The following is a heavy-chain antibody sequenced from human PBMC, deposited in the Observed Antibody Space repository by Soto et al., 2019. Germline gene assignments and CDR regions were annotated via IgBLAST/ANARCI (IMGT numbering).Heavy chain of an antibody. V-gene: IGHV1-69*13. Sequence: ASVKVSCKASGGTFSSYAISWVRQAPGQGLEWMGGIIPIFGTANYAQKFQGRVTITADESTSTAYMELSSLRSEDTAVYYCARSAYYYDSSGYYPHWGQGTLVTVSS. J-gene: IGHJ4*02. CDR1: GGTFSSYA. D-gene: IGHD3-22*01. CDR2: IIPIFGTA. CDR3: ARSAYYYDSSGYYPH.